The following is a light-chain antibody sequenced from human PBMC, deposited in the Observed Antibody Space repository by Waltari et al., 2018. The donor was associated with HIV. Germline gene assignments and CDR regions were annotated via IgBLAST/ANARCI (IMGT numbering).Light chain of an antibody. Sequence: QSALTQSASVSGSPGQSITISCTGTSSDVGAYTLVSWYQHHPGEVPNLLIYEVTKRPSGVSTRFSGSKSGNTASLTISGLQAEDEADYYCCSYAGSGLVFGGGTKLTVL. CDR3: CSYAGSGLV. J-gene: IGLJ3*02. CDR2: EVT. CDR1: SSDVGAYTL. V-gene: IGLV2-23*02.